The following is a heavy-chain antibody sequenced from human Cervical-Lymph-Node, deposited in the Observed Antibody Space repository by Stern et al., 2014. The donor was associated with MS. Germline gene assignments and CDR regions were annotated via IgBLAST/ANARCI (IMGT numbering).Heavy chain of an antibody. V-gene: IGHV4-59*01. Sequence: QLQLQESGPGLVKPSETLSLTCTVSGGSISNYYWTWIRQPPGKGLEWIGYISDSGSTKYNPSLKSRVTISIDRSKNQFSLKLSSVTAADTAVYSCARARGSYHPYFDYWGRGALVTVSS. CDR2: ISDSGST. CDR3: ARARGSYHPYFDY. CDR1: GGSISNYY. D-gene: IGHD3-16*02. J-gene: IGHJ4*02.